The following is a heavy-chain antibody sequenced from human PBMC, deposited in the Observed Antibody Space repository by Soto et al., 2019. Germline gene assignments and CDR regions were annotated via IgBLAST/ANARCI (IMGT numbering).Heavy chain of an antibody. CDR1: GYSITTGYY. D-gene: IGHD3-22*01. J-gene: IGHJ4*02. Sequence: LSLTCAVSGYSITTGYYWGWVRRPPGKGLEWIGSVYHSGRTSYNPSLESRVTISVDTSKNQFSLRLSSVTAADTAVYYCARGVNYYDSSGFYPRDYWGQGILVTVSS. CDR3: ARGVNYYDSSGFYPRDY. V-gene: IGHV4-38-2*01. CDR2: VYHSGRT.